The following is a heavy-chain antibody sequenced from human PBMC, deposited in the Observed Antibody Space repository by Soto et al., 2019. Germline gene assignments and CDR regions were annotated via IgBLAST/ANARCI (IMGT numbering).Heavy chain of an antibody. D-gene: IGHD2-21*02. CDR2: ITHSGST. CDR3: ARGPVGGGNSPPYYYYGMDV. J-gene: IGHJ6*02. CDR1: GGSFNGYY. Sequence: SETLSLTCAVYGGSFNGYYWSWIRQPPGKGLEWIGEITHSGSTNYNPSLKSRVTISVDTSKNQFSLKLSSATAADTAVYYCARGPVGGGNSPPYYYYGMDVWGQGTTVTVS. V-gene: IGHV4-34*01.